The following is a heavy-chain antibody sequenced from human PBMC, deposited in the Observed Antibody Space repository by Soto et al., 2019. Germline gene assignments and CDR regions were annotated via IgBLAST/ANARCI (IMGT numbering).Heavy chain of an antibody. V-gene: IGHV3-23*01. CDR3: AREGDCSGGSCSLFDY. CDR1: GFSFGSYA. D-gene: IGHD2-15*01. Sequence: PGGSLRLSCAASGFSFGSYALSWVRQAPGKGLEWVSTISGSDGKTFYADSVKGRFSISRDTSQSTLYLQMSSLRAEDTAVYYCAREGDCSGGSCSLFDYWGQGTLVTVSS. J-gene: IGHJ4*02. CDR2: ISGSDGKT.